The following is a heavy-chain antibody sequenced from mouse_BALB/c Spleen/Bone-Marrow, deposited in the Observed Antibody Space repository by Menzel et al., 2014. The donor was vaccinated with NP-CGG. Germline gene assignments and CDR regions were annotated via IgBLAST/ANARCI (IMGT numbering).Heavy chain of an antibody. J-gene: IGHJ1*01. Sequence: EVKLVESGGGLVQPGGSLRLSCATSGFTFTDYYMSWVRQPPGKALEWLGFIRNKANGYTTECSASVKGRFTISRDNSQSNLYLQMNTLRTGSSASYYCARDANSVFYWYLDVWGAGTTVTVSS. CDR2: IRNKANGYTT. CDR1: GFTFTDYY. D-gene: IGHD2-12*01. CDR3: ARDANSVFYWYLDV. V-gene: IGHV7-3*02.